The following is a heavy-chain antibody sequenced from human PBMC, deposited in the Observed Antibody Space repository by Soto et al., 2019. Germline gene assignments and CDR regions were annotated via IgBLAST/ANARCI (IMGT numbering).Heavy chain of an antibody. Sequence: SETLSLTCSVSGDSISNSRFYWAWIRQPPGERLEWIGSIYHTGNAYYNPSLKSRVTISVDTSKNQFSLKLTSVTAADAALYYCARDFFDSSDYTTNWFDPWGQGTLVTVSS. CDR3: ARDFFDSSDYTTNWFDP. CDR1: GDSISNSRFY. J-gene: IGHJ5*02. D-gene: IGHD3-22*01. V-gene: IGHV4-39*01. CDR2: IYHTGNA.